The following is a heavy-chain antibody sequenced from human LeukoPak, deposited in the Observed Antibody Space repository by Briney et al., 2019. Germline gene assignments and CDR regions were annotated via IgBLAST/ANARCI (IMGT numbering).Heavy chain of an antibody. Sequence: TGGSLRLSCAASGFTFSSYAMSWVRQAPGKGLEWVSGISGSGSTYYADSVKGRFTISRDNSKNTLYLQMNSLRAEDTAVYYCAKDDLDLPGHPCYYMDVWGKGTTVTISS. V-gene: IGHV3-23*01. D-gene: IGHD1-14*01. J-gene: IGHJ6*03. CDR1: GFTFSSYA. CDR3: AKDDLDLPGHPCYYMDV. CDR2: ISGSGST.